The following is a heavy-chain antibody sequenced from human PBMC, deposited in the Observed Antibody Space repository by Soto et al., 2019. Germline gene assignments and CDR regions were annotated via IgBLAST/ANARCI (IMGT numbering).Heavy chain of an antibody. D-gene: IGHD3-22*01. J-gene: IGHJ4*02. CDR3: ARDGTLYDSSAYYYLY. Sequence: SVKVSCKASVGTFSRYTITWVRQAPGQGLEWMGGITPMFGTPNYAQKFQGRVTITADESTSTAYMELSSLRSEDTAMYYCARDGTLYDSSAYYYLYWGQGTLVTVS. V-gene: IGHV1-69*13. CDR2: ITPMFGTP. CDR1: VGTFSRYT.